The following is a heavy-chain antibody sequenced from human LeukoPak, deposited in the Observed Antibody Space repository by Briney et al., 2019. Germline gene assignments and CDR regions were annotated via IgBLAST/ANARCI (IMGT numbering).Heavy chain of an antibody. J-gene: IGHJ4*02. Sequence: TGESLKIPCKGSGSIFTSYWIGWVRQLPGKGLEWMGIIYPGDSDTRYSPSFQGQVTISADKSISTAYLQWSSLKASDTAMYYCARPPTMYSSGWYADDYWGQGTLVTVSS. CDR1: GSIFTSYW. D-gene: IGHD6-19*01. CDR2: IYPGDSDT. CDR3: ARPPTMYSSGWYADDY. V-gene: IGHV5-51*01.